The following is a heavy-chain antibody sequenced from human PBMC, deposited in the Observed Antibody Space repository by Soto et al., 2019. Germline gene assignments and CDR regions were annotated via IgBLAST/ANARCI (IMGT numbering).Heavy chain of an antibody. CDR3: ARDRRLITMVRGVSLWFDP. CDR2: INHSGST. CDR1: GGSISGYY. V-gene: IGHV4-34*01. Sequence: QVQLQQWGAGLLKPSESLSLTYAGYGGSISGYYWSWIRQPPGKGLEWIGEINHSGSTNYNPSLKSRVTIAVDTSKNQFSLKLSSVTAADTAVYYCARDRRLITMVRGVSLWFDPWGQGTLVTVSS. J-gene: IGHJ5*02. D-gene: IGHD3-10*01.